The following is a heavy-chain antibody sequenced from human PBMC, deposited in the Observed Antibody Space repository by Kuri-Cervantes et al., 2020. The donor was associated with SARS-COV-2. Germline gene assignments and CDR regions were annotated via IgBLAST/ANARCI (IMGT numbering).Heavy chain of an antibody. V-gene: IGHV1-2*02. Sequence: ASVKVSCKASGYTFTGYYMHWVRQAPGQGLEWMGWINPNSGGTNYAQKFQGRVTMTRDTSISTAYMELSRLRSEDTAVYYCARWRGGTDAFDIWGQGTRVTVSS. D-gene: IGHD3-16*01. CDR1: GYTFTGYY. J-gene: IGHJ3*02. CDR2: INPNSGGT. CDR3: ARWRGGTDAFDI.